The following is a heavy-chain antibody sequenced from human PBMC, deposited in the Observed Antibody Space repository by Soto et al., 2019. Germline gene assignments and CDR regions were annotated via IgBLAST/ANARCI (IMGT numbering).Heavy chain of an antibody. CDR3: ARPTYYYDSSGPPGY. J-gene: IGHJ4*02. V-gene: IGHV3-30*04. Sequence: PGGSLRLSCAASGFSFTSHAMHWVRQAPGKGLEWVAVKGRSTISRDNAKNSLYLQMNSLRVEDTAVYYCARPTYYYDSSGPPGYWGQGTLVTVSS. D-gene: IGHD3-22*01. CDR1: GFSFTSHA.